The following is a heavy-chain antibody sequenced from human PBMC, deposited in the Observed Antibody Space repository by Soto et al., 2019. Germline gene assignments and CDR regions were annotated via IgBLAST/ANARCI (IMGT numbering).Heavy chain of an antibody. V-gene: IGHV1-69*06. CDR1: GGTFSSYA. J-gene: IGHJ5*02. CDR3: AREGDYYDSSGFPNWFDP. Sequence: ASVKVSCKASGGTFSSYAISWVRQAPGQGLEWMGGIIPIFGTANYAQKFQGRVTITADKSTSTAYMELSSLRSEDTAVYYCAREGDYYDSSGFPNWFDPWGQGTLVTVSS. D-gene: IGHD3-22*01. CDR2: IIPIFGTA.